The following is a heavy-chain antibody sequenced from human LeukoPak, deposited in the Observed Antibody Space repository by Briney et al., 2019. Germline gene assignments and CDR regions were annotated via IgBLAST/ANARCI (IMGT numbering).Heavy chain of an antibody. J-gene: IGHJ6*03. CDR2: IIPIFGTA. V-gene: IGHV1-69*13. CDR3: ARDRGSYDSSGYYMDV. D-gene: IGHD1-26*01. CDR1: GYTFTGYY. Sequence: SVKVSCKASGYTFTGYYMHWVRQAPGQGLEWMGGIIPIFGTANYAQKFKGRVTITADESTSTAYMELSSLRSEDTAVYYCARDRGSYDSSGYYMDVWGKGTTVTVSS.